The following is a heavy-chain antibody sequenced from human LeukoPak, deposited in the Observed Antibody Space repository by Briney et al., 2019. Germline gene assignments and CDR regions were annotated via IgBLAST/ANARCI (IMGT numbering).Heavy chain of an antibody. CDR2: ISYDGSNK. J-gene: IGHJ4*02. D-gene: IGHD1-26*01. Sequence: QAGGSLRLSCAASGFTFSSYGMRWVRQAPGKGLEWVAVISYDGSNKYYADSVKGRFTISRDNSKNTLYLQMNSLRAEDTAVYYRANGPGWELLYINYWGQGTLVTVSS. CDR1: GFTFSSYG. V-gene: IGHV3-30*18. CDR3: ANGPGWELLYINY.